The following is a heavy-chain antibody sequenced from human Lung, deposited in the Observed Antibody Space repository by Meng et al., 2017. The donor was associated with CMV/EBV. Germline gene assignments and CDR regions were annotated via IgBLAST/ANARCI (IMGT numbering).Heavy chain of an antibody. D-gene: IGHD6-19*01. J-gene: IGHJ6*01. CDR3: ATLPPVAARYYYNGFDV. V-gene: IGHV1-2*02. Sequence: ASVKVSXKASGYTFTDYYMHWVRQAPGQGLEWMGWINPNSGGTNYAQKFHDRVTMTRDTSISTAYMELRRLTSDDSAVYYCATLPPVAARYYYNGFDVWGQGNXVNGAS. CDR1: GYTFTDYY. CDR2: INPNSGGT.